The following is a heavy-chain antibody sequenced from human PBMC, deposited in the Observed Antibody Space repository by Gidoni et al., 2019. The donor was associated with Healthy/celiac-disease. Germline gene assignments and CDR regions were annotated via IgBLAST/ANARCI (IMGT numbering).Heavy chain of an antibody. CDR2: ISSSSSYI. D-gene: IGHD6-19*01. CDR1: SSYS. J-gene: IGHJ4*02. CDR3: ARVEGWYSDY. Sequence: EVQLVESGGGLVKPGGSLRLSFSSYSMNWVRQDPGKGLEWVSSISSSSSYIYYADSVKGRFTISRDNAKNSLYLQMNSLRAEDTAVYYCARVEGWYSDYWGQGTLVTVSS. V-gene: IGHV3-21*01.